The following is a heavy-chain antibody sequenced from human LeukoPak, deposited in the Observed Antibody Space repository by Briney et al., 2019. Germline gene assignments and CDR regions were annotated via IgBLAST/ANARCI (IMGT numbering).Heavy chain of an antibody. Sequence: ASVKVSCKASGYTFTNYGISWVRQAPGQGLEWMAWINPYNGDTNFAQKLQGRVTVTTGTSTSTAYMELRSLRSDDTAVYYCARDLRSSSVYYFDSWGQGTLVTVSS. CDR1: GYTFTNYG. J-gene: IGHJ4*02. V-gene: IGHV1-18*01. D-gene: IGHD6-6*01. CDR3: ARDLRSSSVYYFDS. CDR2: INPYNGDT.